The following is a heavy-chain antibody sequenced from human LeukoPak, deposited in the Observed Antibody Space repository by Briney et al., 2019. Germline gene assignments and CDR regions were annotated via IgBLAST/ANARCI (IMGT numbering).Heavy chain of an antibody. CDR3: AKELYSSGWYAH. Sequence: GGSLRLSCVASGFTFSDYYMSWVRQPPGKGLEWVANIKQDGSEKYYVDSVKGRFTISRDNSKNTLYLQMNSLRAEDTAVYYCAKELYSSGWYAHWGQGTLVTVSS. V-gene: IGHV3-7*01. J-gene: IGHJ4*02. CDR1: GFTFSDYY. D-gene: IGHD6-19*01. CDR2: IKQDGSEK.